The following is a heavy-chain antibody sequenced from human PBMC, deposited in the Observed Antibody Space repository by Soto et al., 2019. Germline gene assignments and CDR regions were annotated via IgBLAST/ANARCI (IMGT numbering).Heavy chain of an antibody. J-gene: IGHJ4*02. Sequence: GGFLRLSCAASGFTFSDYYMSWIRQAPGKGPEWVSYISHSGSTIYYADSVKGRFTISRDNAQNSLYLQMNSLRAEDTAVYYCARTRTNGVSNYFFEYWGQGTLVTVSS. D-gene: IGHD2-8*01. CDR1: GFTFSDYY. CDR2: ISHSGSTI. CDR3: ARTRTNGVSNYFFEY. V-gene: IGHV3-11*01.